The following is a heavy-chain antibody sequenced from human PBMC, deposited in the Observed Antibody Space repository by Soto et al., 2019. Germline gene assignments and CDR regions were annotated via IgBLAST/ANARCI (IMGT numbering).Heavy chain of an antibody. CDR3: ARDLPKYDILTGPRTYYGMDV. D-gene: IGHD3-9*01. V-gene: IGHV1-18*04. CDR2: ISVYNGNT. J-gene: IGHJ6*02. Sequence: GASVKVSCKASGYTFTSYGISWVRQAPGQGLEWMGWISVYNGNTNYAQKLQGRVTMTTDTSTSTAYMELRSLRSDDTAVYYCARDLPKYDILTGPRTYYGMDVWGQGTTVTVSS. CDR1: GYTFTSYG.